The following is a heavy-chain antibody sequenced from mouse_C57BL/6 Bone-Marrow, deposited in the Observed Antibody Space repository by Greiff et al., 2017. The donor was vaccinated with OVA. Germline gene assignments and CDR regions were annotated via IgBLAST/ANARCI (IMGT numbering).Heavy chain of an antibody. D-gene: IGHD2-4*01. Sequence: QVQLQQPGAELVMPGASVQLSCKASRYTFPSYWMRWVKQRPGQGLEWIGEIDPSDSYTNDNQKFKGKSTLTVDKSSSTAYMQLSSLTSEDSAVYYCARKTDYYDHLYYFDYWGEVNTLSNSS. V-gene: IGHV1-69*01. CDR1: RYTFPSYW. J-gene: IGHJ2*01. CDR2: IDPSDSYT. CDR3: ARKTDYYDHLYYFDY.